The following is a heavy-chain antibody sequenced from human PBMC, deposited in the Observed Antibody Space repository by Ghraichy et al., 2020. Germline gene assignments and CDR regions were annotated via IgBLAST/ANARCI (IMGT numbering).Heavy chain of an antibody. Sequence: GGSLRLSCAASGFTFSDSAMHWVRQASGKGLEWVGRIRSKANSYATTYGASVKGRFIISRDDSKNTAFLQMNSLKTEDTAVYYCTRHPPYAVTDFYYYGLDVSGQGTTVTVSS. CDR1: GFTFSDSA. V-gene: IGHV3-73*01. CDR2: IRSKANSYAT. J-gene: IGHJ6*02. D-gene: IGHD2-2*01. CDR3: TRHPPYAVTDFYYYGLDV.